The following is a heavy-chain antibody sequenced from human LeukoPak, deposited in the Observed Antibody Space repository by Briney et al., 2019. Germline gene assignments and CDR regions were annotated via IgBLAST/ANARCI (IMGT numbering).Heavy chain of an antibody. V-gene: IGHV4-59*01. D-gene: IGHD1-26*01. Sequence: SETLSLTCTVSGGSIRSYYWSWIRQPPGKGLEWIGYIYYSGSTNYNPSLKSRVSISVDTSKNQFSLKLSSVTAADTAVYYCARGRSGSYHSPFDYWGQGTLVTVSS. CDR1: GGSIRSYY. CDR3: ARGRSGSYHSPFDY. CDR2: IYYSGST. J-gene: IGHJ4*02.